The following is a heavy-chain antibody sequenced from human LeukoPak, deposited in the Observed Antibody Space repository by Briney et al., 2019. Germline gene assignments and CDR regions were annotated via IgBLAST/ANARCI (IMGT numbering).Heavy chain of an antibody. V-gene: IGHV3-23*01. Sequence: GGSLRLSRAASGFTFRSYAMSWVRQAPGKGLEWVSGISGSGGSTYYADSVKGRFTISRDNSKNTLYVQMNSLRAADTGVYYCAKDGEIWGQGTLVTVSS. J-gene: IGHJ4*02. CDR3: AKDGEI. CDR2: ISGSGGST. CDR1: GFTFRSYA. D-gene: IGHD3-10*01.